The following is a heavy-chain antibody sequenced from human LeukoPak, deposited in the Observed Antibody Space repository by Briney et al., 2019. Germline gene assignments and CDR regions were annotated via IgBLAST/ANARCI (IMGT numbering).Heavy chain of an antibody. Sequence: SETLSLTCIVSGGSISSIGNYWGWIRQPPGKGLEWIGSVYYSGSTFYNPSLKSRVTTSVDTSKSQFSLKLNSMTAADTAAYYCARGYCSGGSCYWGDYWGQGALVTVSS. V-gene: IGHV4-39*01. J-gene: IGHJ4*02. CDR1: GGSISSIGNY. CDR3: ARGYCSGGSCYWGDY. CDR2: VYYSGST. D-gene: IGHD2-15*01.